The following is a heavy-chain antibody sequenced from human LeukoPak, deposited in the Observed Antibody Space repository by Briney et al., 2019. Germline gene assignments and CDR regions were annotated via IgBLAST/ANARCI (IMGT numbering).Heavy chain of an antibody. CDR1: GYSFTSYW. J-gene: IGHJ4*02. D-gene: IGHD1-26*01. CDR2: IYPGDSDT. Sequence: GESLKISCKGSGYSFTSYWSGWVRQMPGKGLEWMGIIYPGDSDTRYSPSFQGQFTISADKSISTAYLQWSSLKASDTAMYYCARPPIIVGDDANDYWGQGTLVTVSS. CDR3: ARPPIIVGDDANDY. V-gene: IGHV5-51*01.